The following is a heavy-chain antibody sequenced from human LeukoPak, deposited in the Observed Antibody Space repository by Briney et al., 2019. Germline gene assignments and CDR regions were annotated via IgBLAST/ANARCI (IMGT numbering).Heavy chain of an antibody. CDR1: CGAINCYY. V-gene: IGHV4-4*07. Sequence: SETLSPTCPVYCGAINCYYWGWVPQPAGKGPEWIGRIYTSGSTNYSPSLKSRVTMSVDTSKNQFSLKLSSVTAADTAVYYCARVYSSSSFDYWGQGTLVTVSS. CDR3: ARVYSSSSFDY. D-gene: IGHD6-6*01. CDR2: IYTSGST. J-gene: IGHJ4*02.